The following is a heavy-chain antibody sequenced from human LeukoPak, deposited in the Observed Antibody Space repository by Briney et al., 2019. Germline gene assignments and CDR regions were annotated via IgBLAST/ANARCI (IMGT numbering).Heavy chain of an antibody. CDR1: GGSMRSYF. CDR3: AREEGSSTSYYYYYMDV. Sequence: SETLSLTCTVSGGSMRSYFWDWIRQPAGKGLEWIGRIYNSGSTKYNPSLKSRVTMSVDTSKNQFSLKLSSVTAADTAVYYCAREEGSSTSYYYYYMDVWGKGTTVTVSS. V-gene: IGHV4-4*07. J-gene: IGHJ6*03. D-gene: IGHD2-2*01. CDR2: IYNSGST.